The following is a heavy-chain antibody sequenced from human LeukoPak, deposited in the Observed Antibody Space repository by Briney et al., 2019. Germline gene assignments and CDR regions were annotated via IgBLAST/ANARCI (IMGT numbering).Heavy chain of an antibody. CDR2: IYHSGST. CDR1: GGSISSGGYS. J-gene: IGHJ5*02. CDR3: ARAGKYGGYEFDP. V-gene: IGHV4-30-2*01. Sequence: TLSLPCAVSGGSISSGGYSWSRIRQPPGKGLEWIGYIYHSGSTYYNPSLKSRVTISVDRSKNQFSLKLSSVTAADTAVYYCARAGKYGGYEFDPWGQGTRVTVSS. D-gene: IGHD5-12*01.